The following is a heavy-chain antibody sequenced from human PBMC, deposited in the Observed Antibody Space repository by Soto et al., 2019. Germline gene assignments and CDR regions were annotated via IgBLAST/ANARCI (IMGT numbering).Heavy chain of an antibody. J-gene: IGHJ4*02. CDR3: ARDEPRRYSYGHYFDY. V-gene: IGHV4-31*03. CDR2: IYYSGST. Sequence: SETLSLTCTVSGGSISSGGYYWSWIRQHPGKGLEWIGYIYYSGSTYYNPSLKSRVTISVDTSKNQFSLKLSSVTAADTAVYYCARDEPRRYSYGHYFDYWGQGTLVTVSS. D-gene: IGHD5-18*01. CDR1: GGSISSGGYY.